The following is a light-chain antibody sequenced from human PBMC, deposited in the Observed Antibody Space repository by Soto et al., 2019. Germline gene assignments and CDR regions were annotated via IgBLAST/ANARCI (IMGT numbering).Light chain of an antibody. CDR1: QSISSW. Sequence: DIQMTQSPSTLSASVGDRVTITCRASQSISSWLAWYQQKPGKAPKLLIYDASSLESGVSLRFRRXGSAQEFNIKISSLQPDDFATYYCQQYHIYSGTFGQGTKVDIK. J-gene: IGKJ1*01. CDR3: QQYHIYSGT. V-gene: IGKV1-5*01. CDR2: DAS.